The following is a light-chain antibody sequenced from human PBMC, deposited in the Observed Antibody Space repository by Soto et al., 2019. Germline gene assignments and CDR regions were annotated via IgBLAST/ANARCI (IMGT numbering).Light chain of an antibody. CDR2: DAS. J-gene: IGKJ1*01. CDR3: QQRSNWPWT. V-gene: IGKV3-11*01. Sequence: EIVMQQSPATLSVSPGERATLSCRASQSVNSFLAWYQQKPGQAPRLLLYDASNRATGIPARFSGSGSGTDFTLTISSREHEDFAVYYCQQRSNWPWTFGQGTKVDI. CDR1: QSVNSF.